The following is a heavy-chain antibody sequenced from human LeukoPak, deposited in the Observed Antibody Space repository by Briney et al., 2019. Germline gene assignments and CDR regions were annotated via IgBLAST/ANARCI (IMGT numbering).Heavy chain of an antibody. D-gene: IGHD3-22*01. CDR1: GLTFSDYS. CDR3: VRLRRNSDRSDYYYFYDY. CDR2: INPTGTSI. V-gene: IGHV3-21*01. Sequence: TGGSLRLSCAASGLTFSDYSINWVRQAPRGGLGWVSSINPTGTSIYYSAAVKGRFTISRDNARSSLYLQMNSLRAEDTAVYYCVRLRRNSDRSDYYYFYDYWGQGILVTVSS. J-gene: IGHJ4*02.